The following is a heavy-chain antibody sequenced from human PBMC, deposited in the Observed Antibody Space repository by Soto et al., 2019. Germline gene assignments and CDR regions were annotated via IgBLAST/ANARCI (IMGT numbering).Heavy chain of an antibody. Sequence: GGSLRLSCAASGFTFRSYSMNWVRQAPGKGLEWVSYISISSRTIYYADSVKGRFTIARDDAKNSLYLQMNSLRDEDTSVYYCARDNGIAGSFDPWGQGTLVTVSS. J-gene: IGHJ5*02. V-gene: IGHV3-48*02. D-gene: IGHD6-13*01. CDR3: ARDNGIAGSFDP. CDR1: GFTFRSYS. CDR2: ISISSRTI.